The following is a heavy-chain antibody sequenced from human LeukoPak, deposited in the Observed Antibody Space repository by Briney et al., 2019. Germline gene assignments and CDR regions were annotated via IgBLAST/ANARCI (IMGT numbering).Heavy chain of an antibody. D-gene: IGHD3-9*01. Sequence: GESLKISCEASGYSFRNYWIAWVRQMPGKGPECMGLIYPADSDTRYSPSFQGQVTISADKSISTAYLQWSSLKASDTAMYYCARLPPYYDILTGYQNWFDPWGQGTLVTVSS. V-gene: IGHV5-51*01. CDR3: ARLPPYYDILTGYQNWFDP. J-gene: IGHJ5*02. CDR1: GYSFRNYW. CDR2: IYPADSDT.